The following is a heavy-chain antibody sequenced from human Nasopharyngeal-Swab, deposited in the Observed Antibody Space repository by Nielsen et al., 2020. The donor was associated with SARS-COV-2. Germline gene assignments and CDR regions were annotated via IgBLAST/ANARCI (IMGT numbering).Heavy chain of an antibody. CDR2: ISHRGSFI. Sequence: VRQAPGKGLEWVSSISHRGSFIYYADSVKGRFTISRDNAKNSLYLQINSLRVGDTAVYFCARDDTYGMDVWGQGTTVTVSS. D-gene: IGHD3-22*01. J-gene: IGHJ6*02. V-gene: IGHV3-21*01. CDR3: ARDDTYGMDV.